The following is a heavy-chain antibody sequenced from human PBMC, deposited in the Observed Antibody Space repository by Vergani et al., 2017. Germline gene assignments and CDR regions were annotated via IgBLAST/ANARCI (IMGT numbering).Heavy chain of an antibody. J-gene: IGHJ4*02. V-gene: IGHV3-9*01. CDR2: ISWNSGSI. CDR3: ARGDIVVVPAALDY. Sequence: EVQLVESGGGLVQPGRSLRLSCAASGFTFDDYAMHWVRQAPGKGLEWVSGISWNSGSIGYADSVKGRFTISRDNAKNSRYLQMNSLRAEDTALYYCARGDIVVVPAALDYWGQGTLVTVSS. CDR1: GFTFDDYA. D-gene: IGHD2-2*01.